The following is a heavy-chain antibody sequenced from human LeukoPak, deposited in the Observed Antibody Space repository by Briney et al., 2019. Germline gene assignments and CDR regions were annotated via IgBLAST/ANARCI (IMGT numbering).Heavy chain of an antibody. Sequence: NPGGSLRLSCTASGFTFSNHAMHWVRQAPGKGLEWVGRIKSKTDGGTTDYAAPVKGRFTISRDDSKNTLYLQMNSLKTEDTAVYYCTTGPYGDYAEEDYWGQGTLVTVSS. J-gene: IGHJ4*02. CDR2: IKSKTDGGTT. CDR3: TTGPYGDYAEEDY. CDR1: GFTFSNHA. D-gene: IGHD4-17*01. V-gene: IGHV3-15*01.